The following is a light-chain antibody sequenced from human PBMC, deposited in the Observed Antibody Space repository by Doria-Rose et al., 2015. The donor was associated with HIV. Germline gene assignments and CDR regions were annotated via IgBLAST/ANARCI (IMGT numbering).Light chain of an antibody. Sequence: TQSPGTLSLSPGERATLSCRASQRVKSSYLAWYQQKPGQAPRLLIYDASNRATGIPDRISGSGSGTDFTLTISRLEPEDVAVYYCQQYGTSRGTFGQGTRLEIK. J-gene: IGKJ5*01. V-gene: IGKV3-20*01. CDR3: QQYGTSRGT. CDR1: QRVKSSY. CDR2: DAS.